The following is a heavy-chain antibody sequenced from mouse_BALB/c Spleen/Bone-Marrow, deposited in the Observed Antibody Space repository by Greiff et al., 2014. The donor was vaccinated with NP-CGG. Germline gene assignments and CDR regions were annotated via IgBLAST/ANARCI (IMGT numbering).Heavy chain of an antibody. V-gene: IGHV5-4*02. CDR2: ISDGGSYT. J-gene: IGHJ3*01. CDR1: GFTFSDYY. CDR3: ARALYGSSYGFAY. Sequence: EVKLMESGGGLVKPGGSLKLSCAASGFTFSDYYMYWVRQTPEKRLEWVATISDGGSYTYYPDSVKGRFTISRDNAKNNLYLQMSSLKSEDTAMYYCARALYGSSYGFAYWGQGTLVTVSA. D-gene: IGHD1-1*01.